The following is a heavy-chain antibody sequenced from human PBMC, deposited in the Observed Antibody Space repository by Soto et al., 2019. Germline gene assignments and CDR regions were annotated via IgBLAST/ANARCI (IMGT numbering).Heavy chain of an antibody. D-gene: IGHD5-18*01. J-gene: IGHJ6*02. CDR3: ARENTPYYYYYGMDV. Sequence: GGSLRLSCAASGFTFSSYGMHWVRQAPGKGLEWVAVIWYDGSNKYYADSVKGRFTISRDNSKNTLYLQMNSLRAEDMAVYYCARENTPYYYYYGMDVWGQGTTVTVSS. V-gene: IGHV3-33*01. CDR1: GFTFSSYG. CDR2: IWYDGSNK.